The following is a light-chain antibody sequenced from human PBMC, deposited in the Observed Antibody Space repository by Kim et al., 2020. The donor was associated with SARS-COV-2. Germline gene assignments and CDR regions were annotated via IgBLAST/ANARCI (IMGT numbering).Light chain of an antibody. CDR2: EVS. V-gene: IGLV2-23*02. CDR1: SSDVGSYNL. CDR3: CSYAGSSTWV. Sequence: QSALTQPASVSGSPGQSITISCTGTSSDVGSYNLVSWYQQHPGKAPKLMIYEVSKRPSGVSNRFSGSKSGNTASLTISGLQAKDEADYYCCSYAGSSTWVFGGGTQLTVL. J-gene: IGLJ3*02.